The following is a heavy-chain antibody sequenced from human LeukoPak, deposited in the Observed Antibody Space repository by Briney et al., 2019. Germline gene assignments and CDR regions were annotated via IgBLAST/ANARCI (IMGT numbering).Heavy chain of an antibody. CDR2: ISSSSTSI. J-gene: IGHJ5*02. V-gene: IGHV3-21*01. CDR1: GFTFSSYS. CDR3: ARVSYDFWSGGRLDWFDP. D-gene: IGHD3-3*01. Sequence: GGSLRLSCAASGFTFSSYSMNWVRQAPGKGLEWVSSISSSSTSIYYADSVKGRFTISRDNARNSLYLQMSSLRVDDTAVYYCARVSYDFWSGGRLDWFDPWGQGTLVTVSP.